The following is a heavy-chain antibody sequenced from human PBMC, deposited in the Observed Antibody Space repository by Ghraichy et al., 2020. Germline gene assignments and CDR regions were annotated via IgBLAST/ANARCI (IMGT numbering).Heavy chain of an antibody. CDR1: GGSIRSGSYY. Sequence: SETLSLTCTVVGGSIRSGSYYWGWIRQPPGKAPEWIASIYPGGSTHYNPPLKSRVTMSADTAKNQFSLSLTSVTAADTAIYYCARSGYCNEARWFQYWFDLWGQGTLVTVSS. D-gene: IGHD2-2*03. CDR2: IYPGGST. CDR3: ARSGYCNEARWFQYWFDL. V-gene: IGHV4-39*01. J-gene: IGHJ5*02.